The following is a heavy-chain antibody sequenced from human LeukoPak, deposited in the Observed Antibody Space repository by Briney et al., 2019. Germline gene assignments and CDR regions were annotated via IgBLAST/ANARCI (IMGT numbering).Heavy chain of an antibody. CDR3: TKRGCSSTTCYSNC. CDR1: GFTFSDYA. J-gene: IGHJ4*02. CDR2: ISSGGDT. V-gene: IGHV3-23*01. Sequence: GGSLRLSCAASGFTFSDYAMSWVRQAPGKGLEWVSAISSGGDTYYAESVKGRFTISRDNSKNTLSLQMSSLRAEDTAVYYCTKRGCSSTTCYSNCWGQGILVTVAS. D-gene: IGHD2-2*01.